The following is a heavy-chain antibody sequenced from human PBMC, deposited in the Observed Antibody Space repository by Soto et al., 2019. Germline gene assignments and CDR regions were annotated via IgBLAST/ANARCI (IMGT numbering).Heavy chain of an antibody. CDR2: ISSSGSTI. CDR3: AIAVEAAAGSLRYYYYYMDV. Sequence: GGSLRLSCAASGFTFSDYYMSWIRQASGKGLEWVSYISSSGSTIYYADSVKGRFTISRENVKNSLYLQMNSLRAEDMAVYYCAIAVEAAAGSLRYYYYYMDVWGKGTTVTVSS. V-gene: IGHV3-11*01. J-gene: IGHJ6*03. D-gene: IGHD6-13*01. CDR1: GFTFSDYY.